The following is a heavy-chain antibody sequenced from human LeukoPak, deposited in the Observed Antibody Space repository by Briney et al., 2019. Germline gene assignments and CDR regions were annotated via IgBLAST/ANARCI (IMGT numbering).Heavy chain of an antibody. CDR3: ARSTVLGVVINPFYYYYMDV. J-gene: IGHJ6*03. Sequence: IXXXNGNTNYIQQFQDRVTMTTDTSTTTAYMELGSLRSDDTAVYYCARSTVLGVVINPFYYYYMDVWGRGTTVTVSS. V-gene: IGHV1-18*01. CDR2: IXXXNGNT. D-gene: IGHD3-3*01.